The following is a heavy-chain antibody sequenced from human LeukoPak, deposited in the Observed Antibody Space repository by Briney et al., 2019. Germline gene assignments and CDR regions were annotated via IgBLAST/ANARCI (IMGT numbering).Heavy chain of an antibody. V-gene: IGHV3-30*02. Sequence: PGGSLRLSCAASGFTFSSYGMHWVRQAPGKGLEWVAFIRYDGSNKYYADSVKGRFTISRDNSKNTLYLQMNSLRAEDTAVYYCSVVPAAISKYSSSSGDIWGQGTMVTVSS. D-gene: IGHD2-2*01. CDR2: IRYDGSNK. CDR1: GFTFSSYG. J-gene: IGHJ3*02. CDR3: SVVPAAISKYSSSSGDI.